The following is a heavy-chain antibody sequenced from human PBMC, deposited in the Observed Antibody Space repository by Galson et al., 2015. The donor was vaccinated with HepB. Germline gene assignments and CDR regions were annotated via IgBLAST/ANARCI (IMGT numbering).Heavy chain of an antibody. CDR3: AKGRGMTTVTPGY. CDR1: GFTFSSYA. D-gene: IGHD4-17*01. J-gene: IGHJ4*02. Sequence: SLRLSCAASGFTFSSYAMHWVRQAPGKGLEYVSAISSNGGSTYYANSVKGRFTISRDNSKNTLYLQMNSLRAEDTAVYYCAKGRGMTTVTPGYWGQGTLVTVSS. V-gene: IGHV3-64*01. CDR2: ISSNGGST.